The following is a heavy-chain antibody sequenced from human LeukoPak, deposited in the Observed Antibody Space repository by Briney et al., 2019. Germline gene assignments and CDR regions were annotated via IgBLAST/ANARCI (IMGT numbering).Heavy chain of an antibody. D-gene: IGHD3-3*01. Sequence: SETLSCTCTVSGGSISCGDYCWSWIRQPPGKGLEMIGYSYYSGSTYYSPSLKSRVTISVYTSNNSFSLKLSSVAAAAQAVYSWASQAESSLEWLFPNPPPYYYYMDVWGKGTTVTVSS. V-gene: IGHV4-30-4*08. CDR3: ASQAESSLEWLFPNPPPYYYYMDV. CDR2: SYYSGST. CDR1: GGSISCGDYC. J-gene: IGHJ6*03.